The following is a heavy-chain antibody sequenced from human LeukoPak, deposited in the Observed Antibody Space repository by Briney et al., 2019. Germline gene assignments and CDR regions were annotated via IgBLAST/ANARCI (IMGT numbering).Heavy chain of an antibody. CDR1: GYTXTSYG. D-gene: IGHD3-10*01. J-gene: IGHJ4*02. V-gene: IGHV1-18*01. Sequence: ASVKVSCKASGYTXTSYGISWARQAPGQGLEWMGWISAYNGNTNYAQKLQGRVTMTTDTATSTAYMELRSLRSDDTAVYYCARAGGLLWFGELFDYWGQGTLVTVSS. CDR3: ARAGGLLWFGELFDY. CDR2: ISAYNGNT.